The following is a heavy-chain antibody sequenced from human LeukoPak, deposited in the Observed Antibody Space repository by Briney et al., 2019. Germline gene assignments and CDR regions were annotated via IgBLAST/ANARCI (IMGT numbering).Heavy chain of an antibody. D-gene: IGHD3-22*01. Sequence: GESLKISCKGSGYKFNAYWIAWVRQMPGKGLESMWIIYPDDSDTRYSPSFQGQVTISADKSVSIAYLQWSSLKASDTAMYYCARPNITSYYDSRGYDAFDVWGQGTMVIVSS. CDR2: IYPDDSDT. V-gene: IGHV5-51*01. J-gene: IGHJ3*01. CDR3: ARPNITSYYDSRGYDAFDV. CDR1: GYKFNAYW.